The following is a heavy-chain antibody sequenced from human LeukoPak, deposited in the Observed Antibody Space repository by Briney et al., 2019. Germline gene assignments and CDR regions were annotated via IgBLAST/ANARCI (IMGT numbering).Heavy chain of an antibody. D-gene: IGHD3-22*01. J-gene: IGHJ6*03. V-gene: IGHV4-38-2*02. CDR3: TRGSIAYYYMDV. Sequence: SETLSLTCTVSDYSISSGYYWDWIRQPPGKGLEWIGSIYHSGRTYYNPSLKSRVTISVDTSKNQFSLKLSSVTAADTAVYYCTRGSIAYYYMDVWGKGTTVTISS. CDR1: DYSISSGYY. CDR2: IYHSGRT.